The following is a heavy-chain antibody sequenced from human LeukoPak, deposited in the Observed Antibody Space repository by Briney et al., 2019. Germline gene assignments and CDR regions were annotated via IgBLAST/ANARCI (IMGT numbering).Heavy chain of an antibody. D-gene: IGHD1-26*01. Sequence: GGSLRLSCAASGFTFSDYTMNWIRQAPGKGLEWVSYITSSRSTTYYADSVKGRFTISRDNGKNSLYLQVHTLRAADTAVYYCARMYTGSYGPYYFMDVWGKGTTVTVSS. V-gene: IGHV3-48*01. J-gene: IGHJ6*03. CDR2: ITSSRSTT. CDR1: GFTFSDYT. CDR3: ARMYTGSYGPYYFMDV.